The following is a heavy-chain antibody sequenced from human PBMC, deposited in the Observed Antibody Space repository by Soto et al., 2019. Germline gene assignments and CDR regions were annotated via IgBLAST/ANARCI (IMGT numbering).Heavy chain of an antibody. CDR2: IYYSGNT. D-gene: IGHD2-15*01. Sequence: PSETLSLTCTVSGGSISSGDYYWNWIRQSPGKGLEWIGNIYYSGNTDCNPSLKSRVTISVDTSKNQFSLNLSSVTAADSAKYFCAREGYLGRWLQPLDFWGQGTLVTVSS. CDR1: GGSISSGDYY. J-gene: IGHJ4*02. V-gene: IGHV4-30-4*01. CDR3: AREGYLGRWLQPLDF.